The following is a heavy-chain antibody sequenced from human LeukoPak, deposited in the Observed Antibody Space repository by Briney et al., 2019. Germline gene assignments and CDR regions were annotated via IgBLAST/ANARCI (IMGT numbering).Heavy chain of an antibody. D-gene: IGHD1-7*01. Sequence: SQTLSLTCTVSGGSISSSSYYWGWIRQPPGKGLEWIGSIYYSGSTYYNPSLKSRVTISVDTSKNQFSLKLSSVTAADTAVYYCAREGMTRTGTTLYWGQGTLVTVSS. CDR2: IYYSGST. CDR1: GGSISSSSYY. CDR3: AREGMTRTGTTLY. V-gene: IGHV4-39*07. J-gene: IGHJ4*02.